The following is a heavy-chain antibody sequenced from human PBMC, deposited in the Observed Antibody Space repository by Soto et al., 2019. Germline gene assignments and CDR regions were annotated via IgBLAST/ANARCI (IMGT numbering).Heavy chain of an antibody. J-gene: IGHJ6*02. V-gene: IGHV3-33*03. CDR1: GFSFNTSG. D-gene: IGHD1-7*01. Sequence: QVQLVESGGGVVQPGRALRLSCAASGFSFNTSGMHWVRQAPGKGLEWVAVIAFDGSQEFYGDSVRGRFTISRDNSKNTLFLQMKSLTPEDTAVYYCSTKVPVTNYLSYGIYVWGQGTTVTVSS. CDR3: STKVPVTNYLSYGIYV. CDR2: IAFDGSQE.